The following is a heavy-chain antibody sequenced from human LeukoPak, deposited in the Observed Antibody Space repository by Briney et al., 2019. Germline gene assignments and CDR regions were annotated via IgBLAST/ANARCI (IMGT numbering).Heavy chain of an antibody. V-gene: IGHV4-39*01. CDR3: AIILGEWELLPPDY. D-gene: IGHD1-26*01. J-gene: IGHJ4*02. CDR2: IYYSGST. Sequence: PSETLSLTCTVSGGSISSSSYSWGWIRQPPGKGLEWIGSIYYSGSTYYNPSLKSRVTISVDTSKNQFSLKLSSVTAAETAVYYCAIILGEWELLPPDYWGQETLVTVSS. CDR1: GGSISSSSYS.